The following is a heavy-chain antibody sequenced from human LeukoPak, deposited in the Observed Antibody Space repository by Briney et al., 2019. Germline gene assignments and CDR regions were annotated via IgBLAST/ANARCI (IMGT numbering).Heavy chain of an antibody. CDR3: ARGFRWVTNY. V-gene: IGHV4-34*01. CDR1: GGSFSGYY. CDR2: INHSGST. Sequence: SETLSLTCAVYGGSFSGYYWSWIRQPPGKGLEWIGEINHSGSTNYNPSLKSRVTISVDTSKNQFSLKLSSVTAADTAVYYCARGFRWVTNYWGQGTLVTVPS. D-gene: IGHD4-17*01. J-gene: IGHJ4*02.